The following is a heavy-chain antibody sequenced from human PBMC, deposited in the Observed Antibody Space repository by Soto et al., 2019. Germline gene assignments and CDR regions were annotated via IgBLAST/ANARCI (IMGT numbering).Heavy chain of an antibody. CDR3: ASSYGSGYRAFDY. V-gene: IGHV1-69*02. D-gene: IGHD3-10*01. CDR2: VNPIVSMS. CDR1: GDTVNFYS. Sequence: QVQLVQSGAEVKRLGSSVKVSCKASGDTVNFYSINWVRQAPGLGLEWMGRVNPIVSMSNYAQKFQGRVTMTADKSTSTAYMELSSLRSEDTAIYYCASSYGSGYRAFDYWGQGALVTVSS. J-gene: IGHJ4*02.